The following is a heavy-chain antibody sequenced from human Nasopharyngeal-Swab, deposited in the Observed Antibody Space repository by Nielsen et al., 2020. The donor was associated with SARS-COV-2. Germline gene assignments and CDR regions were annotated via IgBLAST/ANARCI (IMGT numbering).Heavy chain of an antibody. CDR1: GFTFDDYA. V-gene: IGHV3-9*01. D-gene: IGHD1-7*01. Sequence: SLKLSCAASGFTFDDYAMHWVLQAPGKGLEWVSGITWNSGSISYADSVKGRFTISRDNAKNSLYLQMNSLRAEDTAVYYCARRSITGTTDAFDIWGQGTMVTVSS. J-gene: IGHJ3*02. CDR3: ARRSITGTTDAFDI. CDR2: ITWNSGSI.